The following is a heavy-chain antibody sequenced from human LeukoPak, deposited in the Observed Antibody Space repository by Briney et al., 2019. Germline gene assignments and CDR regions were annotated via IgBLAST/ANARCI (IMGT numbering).Heavy chain of an antibody. V-gene: IGHV4-59*13. J-gene: IGHJ5*02. CDR1: GGSITNNY. CDR2: THDSGNS. Sequence: SETLSLTCTVSGGSITNNYWAWIRQPPGKGLEWIGYTHDSGNSNYNPSLRSRVTISIDTSKNQFSLKLTSVTAADTAVYYCARRIPLGYSSSWYENWFDPWGQGTLVTVSS. D-gene: IGHD6-13*01. CDR3: ARRIPLGYSSSWYENWFDP.